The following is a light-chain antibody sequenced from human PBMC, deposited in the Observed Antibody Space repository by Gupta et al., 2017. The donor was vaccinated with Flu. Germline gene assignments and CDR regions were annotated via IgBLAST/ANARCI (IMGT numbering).Light chain of an antibody. Sequence: EFALTQSPGTLSLSPGERATLSCRASQSVSSSYLAWYQQKPGQAPRLLIYGASSRVTGIADRFSGSGSGTDFTLTTSRREPEDFAVYYCQQYGSSPPWTFGQGTKVEIK. CDR2: GAS. CDR3: QQYGSSPPWT. CDR1: QSVSSSY. J-gene: IGKJ1*01. V-gene: IGKV3-20*01.